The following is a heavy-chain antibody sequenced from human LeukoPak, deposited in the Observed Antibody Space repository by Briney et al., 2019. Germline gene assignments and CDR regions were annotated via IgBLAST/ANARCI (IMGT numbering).Heavy chain of an antibody. CDR2: INTNTGNP. D-gene: IGHD6-13*01. CDR3: AREGAKQQPTHLVY. CDR1: GYTFTSYA. V-gene: IGHV7-4-1*02. J-gene: IGHJ4*02. Sequence: ASVKVSCKASGYTFTSYAMNWVRQAPGQGLEWMGWINTNTGNPTYAQGFTGRFVFSLDTSVSTAYLQISSLKAEDTAVYYCAREGAKQQPTHLVYWGQGTLVTVSS.